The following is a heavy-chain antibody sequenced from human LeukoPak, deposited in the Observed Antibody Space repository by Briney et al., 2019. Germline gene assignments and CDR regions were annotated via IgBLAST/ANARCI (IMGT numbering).Heavy chain of an antibody. D-gene: IGHD5-12*01. CDR1: GGSISSSNW. V-gene: IGHV4-4*02. J-gene: IGHJ5*02. Sequence: PSGTLSLTCAVSGGSISSSNWWSWVRQPPGKGLEWIGSIYYSGSTYYNPSLKSRVTISVDTSKNQFSLKLSSVTAADTAVYYCARVRGYSGYVGGYSRYWFDPWGQGTLVTVSS. CDR2: IYYSGST. CDR3: ARVRGYSGYVGGYSRYWFDP.